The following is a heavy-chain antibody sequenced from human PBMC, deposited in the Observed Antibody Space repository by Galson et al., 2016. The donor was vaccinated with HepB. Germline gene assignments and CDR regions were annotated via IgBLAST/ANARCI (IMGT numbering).Heavy chain of an antibody. J-gene: IGHJ4*02. CDR1: GFSLSTSGVG. V-gene: IGHV2-5*01. D-gene: IGHD3-10*01. Sequence: PALVKPTQTLTLTCTFSGFSLSTSGVGVGWIRQPPGKALEWLALIYWNDDKRYRPSLRSRLTITKDTSNNLVVLTMTNVDPVDTGTYYCAHTFPTYYYGPDNSYYCDYWGQGTLVTVSS. CDR3: AHTFPTYYYGPDNSYYCDY. CDR2: IYWNDDK.